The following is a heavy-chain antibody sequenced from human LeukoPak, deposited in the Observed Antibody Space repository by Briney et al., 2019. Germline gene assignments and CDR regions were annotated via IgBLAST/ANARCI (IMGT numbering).Heavy chain of an antibody. CDR3: ARVRGYDGFFDY. D-gene: IGHD5-12*01. CDR2: IHYSGKT. Sequence: SETLSLTCTVSGGSISSSGYFWGWIRQPPGKGLEWIGSIHYSGKTYYNPSLKSRVTISVDTSKNQFSLKVSSVTAADTAVYYCARVRGYDGFFDYWGQGTLVTVSS. V-gene: IGHV4-39*07. J-gene: IGHJ4*02. CDR1: GGSISSSGYF.